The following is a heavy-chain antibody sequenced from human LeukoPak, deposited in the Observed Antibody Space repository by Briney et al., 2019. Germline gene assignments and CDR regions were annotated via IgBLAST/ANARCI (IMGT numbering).Heavy chain of an antibody. CDR3: ARGCSDRAPGCY. V-gene: IGHV3-74*01. Sequence: GGSLRLSCAASGFSFSTYWMHWVRQVPGKGLVWVSRISSDGRITNYVASVKGRFTISRDNARNTLYLQMNSLRAEDTAVYYCARGCSDRAPGCYWGQGTLVTVSS. CDR2: ISSDGRIT. J-gene: IGHJ4*02. D-gene: IGHD3-10*02. CDR1: GFSFSTYW.